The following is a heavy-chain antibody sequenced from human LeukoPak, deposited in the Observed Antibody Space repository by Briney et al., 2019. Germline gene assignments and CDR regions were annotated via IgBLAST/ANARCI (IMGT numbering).Heavy chain of an antibody. Sequence: GGSLRLSCAASGFTFNSFPMHWVRQAPGKGLEWVAVVLNDGSTKYYADYVRGRFTISGDNSKDTVYLQMNSLRVEDTAIYYCARGETTTSPYFDYWGQGTLVTVSS. V-gene: IGHV3-30*04. J-gene: IGHJ4*02. D-gene: IGHD1-26*01. CDR2: VLNDGSTK. CDR3: ARGETTTSPYFDY. CDR1: GFTFNSFP.